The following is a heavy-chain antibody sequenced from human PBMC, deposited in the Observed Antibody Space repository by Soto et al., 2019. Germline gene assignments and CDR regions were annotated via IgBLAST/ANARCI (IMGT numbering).Heavy chain of an antibody. CDR3: ARGDRGAFDL. CDR2: IHSDGSST. J-gene: IGHJ3*01. CDR1: GFTFSYYW. Sequence: EVQLVESGGGLVQPGESLRLSCVASGFTFSYYWMHWVRQAPGKGLVWVSRIHSDGSSTTDADSVKDRFTISRDNARNRVYLQMNSPSAEDTAVYYCARGDRGAFDLWGQGTVLTVSS. D-gene: IGHD1-26*01. V-gene: IGHV3-74*03.